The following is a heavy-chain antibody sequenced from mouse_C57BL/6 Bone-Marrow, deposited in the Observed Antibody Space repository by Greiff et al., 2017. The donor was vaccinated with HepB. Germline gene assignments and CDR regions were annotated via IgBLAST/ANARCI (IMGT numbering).Heavy chain of an antibody. CDR3: TNYGSSYDAMDY. CDR2: ISSGGDYI. Sequence: EVQGVESGEGLVKPGGSLKLSCAASGFTFSSYAMSWVRQTPEKRLEWVAYISSGGDYIYYADTVKGRFTISRDNARNTLYLQMSSLKSEDTAMYYCTNYGSSYDAMDYWGQGTSVTVSS. CDR1: GFTFSSYA. J-gene: IGHJ4*01. D-gene: IGHD1-1*01. V-gene: IGHV5-9-1*02.